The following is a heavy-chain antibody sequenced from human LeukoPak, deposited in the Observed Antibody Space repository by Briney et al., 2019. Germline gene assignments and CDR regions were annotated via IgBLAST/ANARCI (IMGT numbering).Heavy chain of an antibody. CDR1: GGSFSGYY. J-gene: IGHJ4*02. CDR2: INHSGST. Sequence: PSETLSLTCAVYGGSFSGYYWSWIRQPPGKGLEWIGEINHSGSTNYNPSLKSRVTISVDTSKSQFSLKLSSVTAADTAVYYCARGEQQLAFDYWGQGTLVTVSS. CDR3: ARGEQQLAFDY. V-gene: IGHV4-34*01. D-gene: IGHD6-13*01.